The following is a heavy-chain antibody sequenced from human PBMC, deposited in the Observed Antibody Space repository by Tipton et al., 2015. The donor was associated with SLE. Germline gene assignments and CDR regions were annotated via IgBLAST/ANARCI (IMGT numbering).Heavy chain of an antibody. CDR2: ISSRSSYI. V-gene: IGHV3-21*04. Sequence: SLRLSCVASRFSFNTHSMNWVRQAPGKGLEWVASISSRSSYIYYADSVKGRFTISRDNPKNALYLQMNSLRAEDTAVYYCAKSLWDSSSPADYWGQGTLVAVSS. CDR1: RFSFNTHS. J-gene: IGHJ4*02. D-gene: IGHD6-13*01. CDR3: AKSLWDSSSPADY.